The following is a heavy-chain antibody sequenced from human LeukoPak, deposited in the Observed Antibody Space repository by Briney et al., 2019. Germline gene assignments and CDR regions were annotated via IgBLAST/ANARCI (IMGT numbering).Heavy chain of an antibody. Sequence: SQTLSLTCAVSGGSISSGGYSWSWIRQPPGTGLEWIGYIYHSGSTYYNPSLKSRVTISVDRSKNQFSLKLSSVTAADTAVYYCAREIGGSCYFDYWGQGTLVTVSS. CDR3: AREIGGSCYFDY. J-gene: IGHJ4*02. CDR2: IYHSGST. CDR1: GGSISSGGYS. D-gene: IGHD2-15*01. V-gene: IGHV4-30-2*01.